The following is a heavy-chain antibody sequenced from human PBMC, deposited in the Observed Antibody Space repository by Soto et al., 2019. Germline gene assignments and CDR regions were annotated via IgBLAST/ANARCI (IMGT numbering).Heavy chain of an antibody. CDR3: VKDVGSRHYDFTNFDS. CDR2: IDWNRATI. J-gene: IGHJ4*02. D-gene: IGHD3-3*01. V-gene: IGHV3-9*01. Sequence: PGGSLRLSCIASGLIFDDYAIHWVRQVPGKGLEWVSGIDWNRATIGYADSVKGRFTLSRDNARNSVLLQMNSLRPEDTALYYCVKDVGSRHYDFTNFDSWGQGTLVTVSS. CDR1: GLIFDDYA.